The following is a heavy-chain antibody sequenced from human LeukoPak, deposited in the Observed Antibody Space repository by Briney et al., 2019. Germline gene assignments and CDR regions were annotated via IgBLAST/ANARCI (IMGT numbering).Heavy chain of an antibody. CDR1: GYTFTNYW. D-gene: IGHD3-22*01. J-gene: IGHJ4*02. V-gene: IGHV5-51*01. Sequence: GESLKISCKGSGYTFTNYWVGWVRQMPGKGLEWMGTIYPNNSDSRYNPSFRGQVTISVDRSITTAYLLWKSLKASDTAIYYCALSNEAFDSAGYFDYWGRGTLVTVSS. CDR3: ALSNEAFDSAGYFDY. CDR2: IYPNNSDS.